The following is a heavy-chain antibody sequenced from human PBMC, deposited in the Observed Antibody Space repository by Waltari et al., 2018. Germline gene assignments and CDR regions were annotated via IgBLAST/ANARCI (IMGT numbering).Heavy chain of an antibody. V-gene: IGHV4-59*11. CDR2: SYYSGST. J-gene: IGHJ4*02. CDR1: GGSISSHY. Sequence: QVQLQESGPGLVKPSETLSLTCTVSGGSISSHYWSWIRQPPGKGLEWIGYSYYSGSTNYNPSPKSRVTISVDTSKNQFSLKLSSVTAADTAVYYCARGDLDYWGQGTLVTVSS. CDR3: ARGDLDY.